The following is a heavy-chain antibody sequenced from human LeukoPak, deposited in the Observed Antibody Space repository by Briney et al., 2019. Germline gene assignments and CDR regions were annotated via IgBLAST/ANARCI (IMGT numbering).Heavy chain of an antibody. V-gene: IGHV5-51*01. CDR3: ARQSGYYDY. CDR1: GYSFTDYW. J-gene: IGHJ4*02. CDR2: IYPGDSDT. Sequence: GESLKISCKGSGYSFTDYWIGWVRQMPGKGLEWLGIIYPGDSDTRYSPSFQGQVTISADKSIGTAYLQWSSLKASDTAIHYCARQSGYYDYWGQGTLVTVSS. D-gene: IGHD3-3*01.